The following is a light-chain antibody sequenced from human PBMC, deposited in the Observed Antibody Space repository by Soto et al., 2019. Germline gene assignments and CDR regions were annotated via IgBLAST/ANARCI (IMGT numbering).Light chain of an antibody. CDR3: SSYTSSSTHYV. J-gene: IGLJ2*01. Sequence: QSALTQPASVSGSPGQSITISCTGTRSDVGGYNYVSWYQQHPGKAPKLMIYDVSNRPSGVSNRFSGSKSGNTASLTISGLQAEDEADYYCSSYTSSSTHYVFGGGTKLTVL. CDR1: RSDVGGYNY. V-gene: IGLV2-14*01. CDR2: DVS.